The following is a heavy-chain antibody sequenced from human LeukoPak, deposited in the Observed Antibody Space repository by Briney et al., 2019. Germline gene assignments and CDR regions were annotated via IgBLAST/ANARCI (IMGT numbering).Heavy chain of an antibody. D-gene: IGHD6-13*01. CDR3: ARVSAAGILYYYMDV. J-gene: IGHJ6*03. CDR1: GYTFTGYY. CDR2: INPNSGGT. Sequence: ASVKVSCKASGYTFTGYYMHWVRQAPGQGLEWMGWINPNSGGTNYAQKFQGRVTMTRDTSISTAYMELSRLRSDDTAVYYCARVSAAGILYYYMDVWGKGTTVTVSS. V-gene: IGHV1-2*02.